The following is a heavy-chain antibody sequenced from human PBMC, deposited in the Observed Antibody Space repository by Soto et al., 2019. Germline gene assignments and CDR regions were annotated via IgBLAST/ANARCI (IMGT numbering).Heavy chain of an antibody. V-gene: IGHV4-4*02. CDR2: IYHSGST. Sequence: SETLSLTCAVSGGSIISSNWWNWVRQPPGKGLEWIGEIYHSGSTYYKPSLKSRVAMSVDTSKNQFSLKLTSATAADTAVYYCARRDWSGSTSHFYFDYWGQGVLVTVS. CDR3: ARRDWSGSTSHFYFDY. CDR1: GGSIISSNW. J-gene: IGHJ4*02. D-gene: IGHD3-9*01.